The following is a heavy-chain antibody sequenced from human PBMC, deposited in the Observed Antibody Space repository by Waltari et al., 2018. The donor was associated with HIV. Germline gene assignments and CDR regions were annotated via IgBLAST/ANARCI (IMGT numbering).Heavy chain of an antibody. V-gene: IGHV1-2*02. D-gene: IGHD3-10*01. Sequence: QVQLVQSGAEVKSPGDSVKVSCKASGYTFTGSYIHWVRQAPGQGLEWMGWINPNEGDTNYAQKFQGRVIMTRDTSINTVYMELSRLTSDDTAVYYCTRVGFGSGTYYFPGGYWGQGTLVTVSS. CDR1: GYTFTGSY. CDR3: TRVGFGSGTYYFPGGY. J-gene: IGHJ4*02. CDR2: INPNEGDT.